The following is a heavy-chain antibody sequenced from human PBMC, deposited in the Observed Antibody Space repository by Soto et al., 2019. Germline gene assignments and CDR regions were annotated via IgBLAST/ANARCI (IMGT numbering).Heavy chain of an antibody. CDR3: AKLSQYSSSYYFNS. D-gene: IGHD6-6*01. V-gene: IGHV3-74*03. CDR1: GFYFSGYW. Sequence: EVQLVESGGGFVQPGGSLRLSCAASGFYFSGYWMHWVRQAPGKGLEWVSRINTDGSDTLYADSVKGRFTISRDNSKNTLYLQMNSLRAEDTAVYYCAKLSQYSSSYYFNSWGQGTLVTVSS. CDR2: INTDGSDT. J-gene: IGHJ4*02.